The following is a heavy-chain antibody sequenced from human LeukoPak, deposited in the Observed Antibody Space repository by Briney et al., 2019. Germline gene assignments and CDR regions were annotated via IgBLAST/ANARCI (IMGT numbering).Heavy chain of an antibody. D-gene: IGHD3-22*01. CDR2: IWYDGSNK. CDR3: ARDHRMIVVVTTYYYGMDV. CDR1: GFTFSSYG. V-gene: IGHV3-33*01. Sequence: GRSLRLSCAASGFTFSSYGMHWVRQAPGKGLEWVAVIWYDGSNKYYADSVKGRFTISRDNSKNTLYLQMNSLRAEDTAVYYCARDHRMIVVVTTYYYGMDVWGQGTTVTVSS. J-gene: IGHJ6*02.